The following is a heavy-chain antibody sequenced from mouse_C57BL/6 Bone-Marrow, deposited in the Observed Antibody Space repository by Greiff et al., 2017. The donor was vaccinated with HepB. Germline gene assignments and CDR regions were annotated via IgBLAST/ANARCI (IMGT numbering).Heavy chain of an antibody. V-gene: IGHV1-54*01. CDR1: GYAFTNYL. CDR2: INPGSGGT. CDR3: ARSGTTVVATNYFDY. Sequence: QVQLQQPGAELVKPGASVKVSCKASGYAFTNYLIEWVKQRPGQGLEWIGVINPGSGGTNYNEKFKGKATLTADKSSSTAYMQLSSLTSEDSAVYFCARSGTTVVATNYFDYWGQGTTLTVSS. D-gene: IGHD1-1*01. J-gene: IGHJ2*01.